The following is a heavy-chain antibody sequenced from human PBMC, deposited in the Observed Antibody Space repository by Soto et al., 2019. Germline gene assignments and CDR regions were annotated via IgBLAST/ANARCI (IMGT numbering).Heavy chain of an antibody. D-gene: IGHD5-18*01. CDR3: ARHEEYSYGLDWFDP. J-gene: IGHJ5*02. CDR2: IYYSGST. Sequence: SETLSVTCTVSGGSISSSSYYWGWIRQPPGKGLEWIGSIYYSGSTYYNPSLKSRVTISVDTSKNQFSLKLSSVTAADTAVYYCARHEEYSYGLDWFDPWGQGTLVTVSS. CDR1: GGSISSSSYY. V-gene: IGHV4-39*01.